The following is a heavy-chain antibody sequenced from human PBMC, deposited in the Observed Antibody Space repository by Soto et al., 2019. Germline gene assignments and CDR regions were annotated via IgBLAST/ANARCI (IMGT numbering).Heavy chain of an antibody. CDR1: GFTFNSYA. CDR2: ISYDGTDK. J-gene: IGHJ6*02. V-gene: IGHV3-30*18. D-gene: IGHD5-12*01. CDR3: AKVIWDSGYDFYYYGLDV. Sequence: PGGALRLSCAASGFTFNSYAMHWVRQAPGKGVEWMAIISYDGTDKYYADSVKGRFTISRDNSKNTLYLQMSSLRAEDTAIYYCAKVIWDSGYDFYYYGLDVWGQGTTVTVSS.